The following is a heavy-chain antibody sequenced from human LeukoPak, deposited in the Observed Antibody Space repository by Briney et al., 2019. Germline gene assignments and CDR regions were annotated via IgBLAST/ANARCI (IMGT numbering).Heavy chain of an antibody. CDR1: GFTFSDCY. CDR2: IGGSGSPI. J-gene: IGHJ4*02. Sequence: GGSLRLSCAASGFTFSDCYMSWIRQAPGKGLEWVSYIGGSGSPIYYADSVKGRFTLSRDNAKNSLYLHMNSLRVEDTAVYYCARPTRLGYCSGGNCYRDYWGQGTLVTVSS. CDR3: ARPTRLGYCSGGNCYRDY. V-gene: IGHV3-11*04. D-gene: IGHD2-15*01.